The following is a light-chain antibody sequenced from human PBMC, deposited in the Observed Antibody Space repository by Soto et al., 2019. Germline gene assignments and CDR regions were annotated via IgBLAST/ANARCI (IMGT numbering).Light chain of an antibody. Sequence: DIQMTHSPPTLSASVGDRVTITCLASQSISSWLAWYQQKPGKAPKLLIYDASSLESGVPSRFSGSGSGTGLRVTNSSAQADDFATYYWQHYNSYRVTGGGGTDVDIK. CDR1: QSISSW. CDR2: DAS. V-gene: IGKV1-5*01. CDR3: QHYNSYRVT. J-gene: IGKJ4*01.